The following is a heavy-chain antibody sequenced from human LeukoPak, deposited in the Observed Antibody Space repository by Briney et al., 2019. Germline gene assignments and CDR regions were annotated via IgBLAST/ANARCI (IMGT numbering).Heavy chain of an antibody. V-gene: IGHV3-30*18. D-gene: IGHD2-15*01. CDR2: ISRDGSDI. J-gene: IGHJ6*02. CDR3: AKQGSLPWYYYGTDV. Sequence: GGSLRLSCVASGFTFSIYGMYWVRQAPGKGLEWVSLISRDGSDIYYADSVKGRFTISRDNSKNTLYLQMNSLRPEDTAVYYCAKQGSLPWYYYGTDVWGQGTTVTISS. CDR1: GFTFSIYG.